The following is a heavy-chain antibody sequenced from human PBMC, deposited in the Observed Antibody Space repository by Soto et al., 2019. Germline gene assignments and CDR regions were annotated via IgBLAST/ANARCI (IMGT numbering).Heavy chain of an antibody. CDR2: VSTYNGNT. D-gene: IGHD2-15*01. Sequence: QIQLVQSGAEVKKPGASVKVSCETSGYTFSDYGISWVRQAPGQGLEWMGWVSTYNGNTNTAQKFQGRVTMTTHTSTRPAYMDLTSLELDDTAIYYCARGDRSAWWAFDSWGQGTLVTVSS. CDR1: GYTFSDYG. CDR3: ARGDRSAWWAFDS. J-gene: IGHJ4*02. V-gene: IGHV1-18*04.